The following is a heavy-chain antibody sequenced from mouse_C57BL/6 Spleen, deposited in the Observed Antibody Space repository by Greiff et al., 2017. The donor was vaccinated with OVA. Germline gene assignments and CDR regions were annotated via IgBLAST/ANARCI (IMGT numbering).Heavy chain of an antibody. CDR1: GYAFSSSW. D-gene: IGHD1-1*02. CDR2: IYPGDGDT. Sequence: QVQLQQSGPELVKPGASVKISCKASGYAFSSSWMNWVKQRPGKGLEWIGRIYPGDGDTNYNGKFKGKATLTADKSSSTAYMQLSSLTSEDSAVYFCARGGSYWYYFDYWGQGTTLTVSS. CDR3: ARGGSYWYYFDY. J-gene: IGHJ2*01. V-gene: IGHV1-82*01.